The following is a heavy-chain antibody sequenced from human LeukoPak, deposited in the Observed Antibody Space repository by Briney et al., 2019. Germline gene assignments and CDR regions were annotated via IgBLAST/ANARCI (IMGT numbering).Heavy chain of an antibody. Sequence: GGSLRLSCAASGFTFSSYSMNWVRQAPGKGLEWVSYISSSSSTIYYADSVKGRFTISRDNAKNSLYLQMNSLRAEDTAVYYCARAPLDAFDIWGQGTMVTVSS. CDR1: GFTFSSYS. V-gene: IGHV3-48*01. CDR2: ISSSSSTI. J-gene: IGHJ3*02. CDR3: ARAPLDAFDI.